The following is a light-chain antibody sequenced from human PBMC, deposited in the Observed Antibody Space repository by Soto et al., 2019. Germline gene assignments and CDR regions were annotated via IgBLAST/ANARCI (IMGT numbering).Light chain of an antibody. CDR2: GAS. CDR3: QQYGALPPT. J-gene: IGKJ4*01. CDR1: QTVSNTY. Sequence: EIVLTQFLGALSLSPGERVTLSCRASQTVSNTYLAWYQQKSGQAPKFLIYGASNRATGIPDRFSGSGSGTDFTLTISRLEPEDFAVYYCQQYGALPPTFGGGTEVEIK. V-gene: IGKV3-20*01.